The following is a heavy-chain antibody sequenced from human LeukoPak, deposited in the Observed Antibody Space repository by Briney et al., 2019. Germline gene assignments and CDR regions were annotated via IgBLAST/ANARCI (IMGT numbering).Heavy chain of an antibody. D-gene: IGHD4-17*01. J-gene: IGHJ4*02. V-gene: IGHV1-69*05. CDR1: GGTFSSYA. Sequence: ASVKVSCKASGGTFSSYAISWVRQAPGQGLEWMGRIIPIFGTANYAQKFQGRVTITRNTSISTAHMELSSLRSEDTAVYYCARESPYGDYAIDYWGQGTLVTVSS. CDR3: ARESPYGDYAIDY. CDR2: IIPIFGTA.